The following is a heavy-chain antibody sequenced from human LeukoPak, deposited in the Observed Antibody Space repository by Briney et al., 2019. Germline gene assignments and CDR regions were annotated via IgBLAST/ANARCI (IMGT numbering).Heavy chain of an antibody. J-gene: IGHJ4*02. Sequence: ASVKVSWKASGYTVTGYYMQCVRQARGQGLEWVGWINPNSGGTNYAQKFQGRVTMTRDTSISTAYMELSRLRSDDTAVYYCARGFIAARLLDYWGQGTLVTVSS. CDR2: INPNSGGT. V-gene: IGHV1-2*02. D-gene: IGHD6-6*01. CDR3: ARGFIAARLLDY. CDR1: GYTVTGYY.